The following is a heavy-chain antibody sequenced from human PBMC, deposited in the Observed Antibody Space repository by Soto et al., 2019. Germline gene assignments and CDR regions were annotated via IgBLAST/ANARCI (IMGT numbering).Heavy chain of an antibody. V-gene: IGHV4-39*01. CDR1: GGSVSNSNYY. D-gene: IGHD2-8*01. Sequence: SETLSLTCTVSGGSVSNSNYYWGWIRQSPGKGLEWIGSVYYMGRSYSKSSVKSRVTISVDTSKNQFSLNLNSVTASDTAVYFCVRQRTSVLTQAYFDYWGQGALVTVSS. J-gene: IGHJ4*02. CDR2: VYYMGRS. CDR3: VRQRTSVLTQAYFDY.